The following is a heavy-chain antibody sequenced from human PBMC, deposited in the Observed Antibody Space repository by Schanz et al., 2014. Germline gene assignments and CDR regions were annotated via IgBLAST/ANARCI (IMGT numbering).Heavy chain of an antibody. D-gene: IGHD3-9*01. V-gene: IGHV1-2*06. J-gene: IGHJ3*02. Sequence: QVHLVQSGSELKKPGASVKVSCQASGYTFTDYYMYWVRQAPGQGLEWMGRINPNSGGTNYAQKFQGRVTMTRDTSISTAYMELRRLRSDDTAVYYCARDYYDILTGYPYDTFDIWGQGTMVTVSS. CDR1: GYTFTDYY. CDR3: ARDYYDILTGYPYDTFDI. CDR2: INPNSGGT.